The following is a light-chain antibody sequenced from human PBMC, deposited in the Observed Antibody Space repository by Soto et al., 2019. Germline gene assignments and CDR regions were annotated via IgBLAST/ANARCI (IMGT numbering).Light chain of an antibody. CDR1: QSVSSSY. V-gene: IGKV3-20*01. Sequence: EIVLTHSPGTLSLSPGERATLSCRSSQSVSSSYLAWYQQKPGQAPRLLIYGASSRATGIPDRFSGSGSGTDLTLTISRLEPDDFAAYYCQQYGRSPWKFGQGTKV. CDR2: GAS. J-gene: IGKJ1*01. CDR3: QQYGRSPWK.